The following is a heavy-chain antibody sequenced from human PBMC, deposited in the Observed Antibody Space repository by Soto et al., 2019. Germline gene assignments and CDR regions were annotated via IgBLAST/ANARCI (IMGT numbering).Heavy chain of an antibody. D-gene: IGHD3-9*01. Sequence: QVQLVQSGAEVKKPGSSVKVSCEASGGTFSNYIINWVRQAPGQGLEWMGGISPIFGTANYGEMFQGRVTFTADKSVNTAYMELGSLRSEDTAVFYCARDPYYDILTGHYIGAFDIWGQGTMVTVSS. CDR1: GGTFSNYI. CDR3: ARDPYYDILTGHYIGAFDI. J-gene: IGHJ3*02. CDR2: ISPIFGTA. V-gene: IGHV1-69*06.